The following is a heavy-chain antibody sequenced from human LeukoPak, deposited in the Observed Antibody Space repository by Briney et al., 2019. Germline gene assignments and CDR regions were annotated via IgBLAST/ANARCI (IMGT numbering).Heavy chain of an antibody. CDR3: ARDDYGGFDY. V-gene: IGHV3-11*04. D-gene: IGHD3-16*01. CDR1: GFTVSSNY. CDR2: ISSSGSTI. Sequence: GGSLRLSCAASGFTVSSNYMSWVRQAPGKGLEWVSYISSSGSTIYYADSVKGRFTISRDNAKNSLFLQMNSLRAEDTAVYYCARDDYGGFDYWGQGTLVTVSS. J-gene: IGHJ4*02.